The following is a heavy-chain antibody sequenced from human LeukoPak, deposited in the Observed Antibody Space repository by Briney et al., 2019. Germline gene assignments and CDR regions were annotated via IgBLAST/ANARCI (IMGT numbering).Heavy chain of an antibody. D-gene: IGHD3-16*02. V-gene: IGHV3-23*01. CDR2: IHGGGDVT. Sequence: GGSLRLSCAVSGFTFSNYAMNWVRQAPKKGLEWVSTIHGGGDVTYYADSVKGRFTISRDNSRNTLYLQMNGLRAEDTATYYCAKALSSSFYYFDLGGRGTLVTVSS. CDR1: GFTFSNYA. CDR3: AKALSSSFYYFDL. J-gene: IGHJ2*01.